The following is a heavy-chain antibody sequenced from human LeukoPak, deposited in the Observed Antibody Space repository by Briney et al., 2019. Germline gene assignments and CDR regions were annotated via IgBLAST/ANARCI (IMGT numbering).Heavy chain of an antibody. CDR3: AKVGPDYGDLRDWYFDL. D-gene: IGHD4-17*01. CDR1: GFTFDDYA. CDR2: ISWNSGSI. Sequence: GGSLRLSCAASGFTFDDYAMHWVRQAPGKGLEWVSGISWNSGSIGYADSVKGRFTISRDNAKNSLYLQMNSLGAEDMALYYCAKVGPDYGDLRDWYFDLWGRGTLVTVSS. J-gene: IGHJ2*01. V-gene: IGHV3-9*03.